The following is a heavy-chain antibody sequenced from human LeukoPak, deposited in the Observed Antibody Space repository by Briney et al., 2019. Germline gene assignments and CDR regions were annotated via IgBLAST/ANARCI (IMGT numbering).Heavy chain of an antibody. J-gene: IGHJ6*02. D-gene: IGHD3-22*01. CDR1: GYTLTSYA. Sequence: ASVKVSCKASGYTLTSYAMHWVRQAPGQRLEWMGWINAGNGNTKYSQKFQGRVTITRDTSASTAYMELSSLRSEDTAVYYCARGGRFGNYYDSSGDDYYYYGMDVWGQGTTVTVSS. CDR2: INAGNGNT. CDR3: ARGGRFGNYYDSSGDDYYYYGMDV. V-gene: IGHV1-3*01.